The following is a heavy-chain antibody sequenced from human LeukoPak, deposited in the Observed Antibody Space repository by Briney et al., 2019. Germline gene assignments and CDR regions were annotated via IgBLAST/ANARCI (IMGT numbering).Heavy chain of an antibody. J-gene: IGHJ5*02. Sequence: SETLSLTCTVSGGSISSSSYYWGWIRQPPGKGLEWIGSIYYSGSTYYNPSLKSRVTISVDTSKNQFSLKLSSVTAADTAVYYCARGDSNWFDPWGQGTLVPVSS. CDR2: IYYSGST. V-gene: IGHV4-39*01. CDR1: GGSISSSSYY. D-gene: IGHD3-16*01. CDR3: ARGDSNWFDP.